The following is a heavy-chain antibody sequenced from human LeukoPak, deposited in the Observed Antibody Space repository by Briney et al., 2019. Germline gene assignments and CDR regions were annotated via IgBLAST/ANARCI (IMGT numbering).Heavy chain of an antibody. CDR3: AIDSRGHCSSSNCYFDY. CDR2: ISDSSSTI. V-gene: IGHV3-48*02. D-gene: IGHD2-2*01. CDR1: GFTFSSYA. Sequence: PGGSLRLSCAASGFTFSSYAMSWVRQAPGKGLEWISYISDSSSTIYYADSVKGRFTISRDNAKNSLYLQMNSLRDEDTAVYYCAIDSRGHCSSSNCYFDYWGQGTLVTVSS. J-gene: IGHJ4*02.